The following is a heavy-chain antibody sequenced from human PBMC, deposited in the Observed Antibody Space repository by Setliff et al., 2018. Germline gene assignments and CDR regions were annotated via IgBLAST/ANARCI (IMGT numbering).Heavy chain of an antibody. Sequence: ASVKVSCKTSGYNFITFGVNWVRQVPGQGFEWMGWISPYNGDANYAQNFQGRVTFTSDTSANTAFMELSSLRSEDSSMYYCARGQTVGPNSGKDYWGQGTLVTVSS. CDR2: ISPYNGDA. J-gene: IGHJ4*02. V-gene: IGHV1-18*01. CDR1: GYNFITFG. CDR3: ARGQTVGPNSGKDY. D-gene: IGHD1-26*01.